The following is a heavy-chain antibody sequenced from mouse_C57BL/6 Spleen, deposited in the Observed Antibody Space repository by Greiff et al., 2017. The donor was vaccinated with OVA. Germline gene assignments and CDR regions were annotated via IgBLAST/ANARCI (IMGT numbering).Heavy chain of an antibody. Sequence: DVKLVESGGGLVQPGGSLKLSCAASGFTFSDYGMAWVRQAPRKGPEWVAFISNLAYSIYYADTVTGRFTISRENAKNTLYLEMSSLRSEDTAMYYCARRGYGSSYSHWYFDVWGTGTTVTVSS. CDR2: ISNLAYSI. J-gene: IGHJ1*03. CDR3: ARRGYGSSYSHWYFDV. V-gene: IGHV5-15*04. D-gene: IGHD1-1*01. CDR1: GFTFSDYG.